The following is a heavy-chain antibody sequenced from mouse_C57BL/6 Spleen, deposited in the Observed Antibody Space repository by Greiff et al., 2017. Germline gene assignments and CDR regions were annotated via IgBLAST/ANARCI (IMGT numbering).Heavy chain of an antibody. CDR2: FYPGSGSI. Sequence: VKLLESGAELVKPGASVKLSCKASGYTFTEYTIHWVKQRSGQGLEWIGWFYPGSGSIKYNEKFKDKATLTSDKSSSTVYMELSRLTSEDSAVYFCARGGYYGSKGVFDVWGTGTTVTVSS. D-gene: IGHD1-1*01. CDR3: ARGGYYGSKGVFDV. V-gene: IGHV1-62-2*01. J-gene: IGHJ1*03. CDR1: GYTFTEYT.